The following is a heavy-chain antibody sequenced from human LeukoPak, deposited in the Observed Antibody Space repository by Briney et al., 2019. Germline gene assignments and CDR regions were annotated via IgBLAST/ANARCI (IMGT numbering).Heavy chain of an antibody. CDR2: IYTGGSA. Sequence: GGSLRLSCAASGFSVSNTYISWVRQAPGKGLEWVSVIYTGGSAYYAESVKGRFTISRDNSKNTLYLQMSSLRAEDTAVYYCARDAYRSGWYRWFDPWGQGTLATVSS. CDR3: ARDAYRSGWYRWFDP. V-gene: IGHV3-53*01. CDR1: GFSVSNTY. J-gene: IGHJ5*02. D-gene: IGHD6-19*01.